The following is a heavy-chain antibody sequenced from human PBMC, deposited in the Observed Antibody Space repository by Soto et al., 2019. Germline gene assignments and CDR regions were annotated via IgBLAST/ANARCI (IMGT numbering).Heavy chain of an antibody. J-gene: IGHJ3*02. CDR1: GYTFTSYG. V-gene: IGHV1-18*01. CDR3: ARDVLRFLEWLLPSGDAFDI. Sequence: GASVKVSCKASGYTFTSYGISWVRRAPGQGLEWMGWISAYNGNTNYAQKLQGRVTMTTDTSTSTAYMELRSLRSDDTAVYYCARDVLRFLEWLLPSGDAFDIWGQGTMVTVS. D-gene: IGHD3-3*01. CDR2: ISAYNGNT.